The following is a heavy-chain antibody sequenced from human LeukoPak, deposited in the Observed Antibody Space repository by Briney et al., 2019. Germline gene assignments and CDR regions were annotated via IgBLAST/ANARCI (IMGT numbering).Heavy chain of an antibody. V-gene: IGHV3-33*01. D-gene: IGHD3-9*01. CDR1: GFTFSSYG. CDR2: IWYDGSNK. Sequence: GRSLRLSCAASGFTFSSYGMHWVRQAPGKGLEWVAVIWYDGSNKYYADSVKGRFTISRDNAKNSLYLQMNSLRAEGTAVYYCARGVRYYDILTGYYLGYFDYWGQGTLVTVSS. CDR3: ARGVRYYDILTGYYLGYFDY. J-gene: IGHJ4*02.